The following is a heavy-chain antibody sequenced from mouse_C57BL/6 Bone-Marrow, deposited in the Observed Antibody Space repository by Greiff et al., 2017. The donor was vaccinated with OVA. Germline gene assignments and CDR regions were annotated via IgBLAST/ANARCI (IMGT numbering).Heavy chain of an antibody. D-gene: IGHD1-1*01. V-gene: IGHV1-64*01. CDR2: IHPNSGST. J-gene: IGHJ4*01. CDR3: ANPYYGSSFWAMDY. CDR1: GYTFTSYW. Sequence: QVQLQQPGAELVKPGASVKLSCKASGYTFTSYWMHWVKQRPGQGLEWIGMIHPNSGSTNYNEKFKSKATLTVDKSSSTAYMQLSSLTSEDSAVYYGANPYYGSSFWAMDYWGQGTSVTVSS.